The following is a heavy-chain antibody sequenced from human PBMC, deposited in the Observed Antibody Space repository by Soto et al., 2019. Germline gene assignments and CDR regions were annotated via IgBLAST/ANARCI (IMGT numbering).Heavy chain of an antibody. J-gene: IGHJ4*02. CDR3: ATCSSTVTKERFDY. CDR1: GGSISSSSYY. Sequence: PSETLSLTCTVSGGSISSSSYYWGWIRQPPGKGLEWIGSIYYSGSTYYNPSLKSRVTISVDTSKNQFSLKLSSVTAADTAVYYCATCSSTVTKERFDYWGQGTLVTVSS. CDR2: IYYSGST. D-gene: IGHD4-17*01. V-gene: IGHV4-39*01.